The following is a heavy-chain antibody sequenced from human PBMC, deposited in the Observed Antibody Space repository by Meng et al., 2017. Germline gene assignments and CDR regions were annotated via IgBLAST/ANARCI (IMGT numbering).Heavy chain of an antibody. Sequence: EVQLEESGGGLVQPGGSLRLSCAASGFTFSSYWMHWVRQSPGKGLVWVSRIKPDGTMTVYADSVKGRFTISRDNAKNTLYLQMNSLRSDDTAVYYCARSDWFDPWGQGTLVTVSS. J-gene: IGHJ5*02. V-gene: IGHV3-74*02. CDR1: GFTFSSYW. CDR3: ARSDWFDP. CDR2: IKPDGTMT.